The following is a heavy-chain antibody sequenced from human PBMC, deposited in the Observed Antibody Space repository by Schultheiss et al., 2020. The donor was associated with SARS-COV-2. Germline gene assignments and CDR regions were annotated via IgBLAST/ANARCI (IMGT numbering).Heavy chain of an antibody. Sequence: SETLSLTCTVSGGSISSYYWSWIRQPPGKGLELIGYIYYSGSTNYNPSLKSRVTISVDTSKNQFSLKLSSVTAADTAVYYCARDDSSGFIDYWGQGTLVTVSS. CDR2: IYYSGST. V-gene: IGHV4-59*01. J-gene: IGHJ4*02. D-gene: IGHD3-22*01. CDR1: GGSISSYY. CDR3: ARDDSSGFIDY.